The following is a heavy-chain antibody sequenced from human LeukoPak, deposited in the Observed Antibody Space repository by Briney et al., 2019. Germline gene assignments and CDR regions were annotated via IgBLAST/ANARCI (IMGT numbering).Heavy chain of an antibody. Sequence: SETLSLTCAVSGYSISSGYYWGWIRQPPGKGLEWIGSIYHSGSTYYNPSLKSRVTISVDTSKNQFSLKLSSVTAADTAVYYCAGQYYDFWSGYFPLDYWGQGTLVTVSS. CDR1: GYSISSGYY. V-gene: IGHV4-38-2*01. D-gene: IGHD3-3*01. CDR2: IYHSGST. CDR3: AGQYYDFWSGYFPLDY. J-gene: IGHJ4*02.